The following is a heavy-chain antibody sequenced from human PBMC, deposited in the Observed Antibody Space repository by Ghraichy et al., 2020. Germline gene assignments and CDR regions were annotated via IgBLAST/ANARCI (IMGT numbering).Heavy chain of an antibody. J-gene: IGHJ4*02. CDR1: GFSFSSYA. Sequence: GESLNISCAASGFSFSSYAMSWVRQAPGKGLEWVSAISGSGASTYYADSVKGRFTISRDNSKNTLYLQMNSLRAEDTAVYYCAKPYCSGGSCYSWVHYYFDYWGQGTLVTVSS. V-gene: IGHV3-23*01. D-gene: IGHD2-15*01. CDR2: ISGSGAST. CDR3: AKPYCSGGSCYSWVHYYFDY.